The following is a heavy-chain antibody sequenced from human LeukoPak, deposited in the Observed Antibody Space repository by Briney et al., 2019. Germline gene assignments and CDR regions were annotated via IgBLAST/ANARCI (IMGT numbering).Heavy chain of an antibody. D-gene: IGHD2-2*01. CDR1: GGSISSSTYY. V-gene: IGHV4-39*01. CDR2: IYYSGST. Sequence: SETLSLTCTVSGGSISSSTYYWGWIRQPPGKGLEWIGSIYYSGSTYYDPSLKSRVTISADTSKNQFPLKLSSVTAADSAVYYCVRLPYCSSTSCQQGYYGMDVWGQGTTVTVSS. J-gene: IGHJ6*02. CDR3: VRLPYCSSTSCQQGYYGMDV.